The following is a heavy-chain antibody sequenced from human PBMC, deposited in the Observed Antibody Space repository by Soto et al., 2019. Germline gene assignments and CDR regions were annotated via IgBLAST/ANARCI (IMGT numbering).Heavy chain of an antibody. V-gene: IGHV3-48*02. D-gene: IGHD3-22*01. CDR3: ARGEEYYYDSSGYFDY. J-gene: IGHJ4*02. CDR2: ISSSSSTT. CDR1: GFIFSSHS. Sequence: GGSLRLSCAASGFIFSSHSINWVRQAPAKGLEWVSYISSSSSTTYYADSVKGRFTISRDNAKNALYLQMNSLRDEDTAVYYCARGEEYYYDSSGYFDYWGQGTLVTVSS.